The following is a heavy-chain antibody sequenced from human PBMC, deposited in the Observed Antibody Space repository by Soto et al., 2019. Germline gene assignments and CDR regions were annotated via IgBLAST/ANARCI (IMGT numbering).Heavy chain of an antibody. D-gene: IGHD6-13*01. CDR1: GFTFSNAW. CDR3: TTIAAAGPFDY. J-gene: IGHJ4*02. Sequence: EVQLVESGGGLVKPGGSLRLSCAASGFTFSNAWMSWVHQAPGKGLEWVGRIKSKTDGGTTDYAAPVKGRFTISRDDSKNTLYLQMNSLNTEDTAVYYCTTIAAAGPFDYWGQGTLVTVSS. CDR2: IKSKTDGGTT. V-gene: IGHV3-15*05.